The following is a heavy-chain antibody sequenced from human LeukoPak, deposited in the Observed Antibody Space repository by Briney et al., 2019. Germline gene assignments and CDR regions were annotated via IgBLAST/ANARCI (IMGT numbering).Heavy chain of an antibody. V-gene: IGHV1-8*01. Sequence: ASVKVSCKASGYTFTSYDINWVRQATGQGLEWMGWMNPNSGNTGYAQKFQGRVTMTRNTSISTAYMEPSSLRSEDTAVYYCARFAGEDYYDRPFFDYWGQGTLVTVSS. CDR1: GYTFTSYD. CDR3: ARFAGEDYYDRPFFDY. D-gene: IGHD3-22*01. J-gene: IGHJ4*02. CDR2: MNPNSGNT.